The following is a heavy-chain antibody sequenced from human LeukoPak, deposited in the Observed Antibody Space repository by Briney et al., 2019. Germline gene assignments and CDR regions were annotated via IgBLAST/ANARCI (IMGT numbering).Heavy chain of an antibody. CDR3: ARCQDYYDSSPVDY. CDR1: GFTFSSYA. D-gene: IGHD3-22*01. CDR2: ISGSGGRT. J-gene: IGHJ4*02. Sequence: QPGGSLRLSCAASGFTFSSYAMSWVRQAPGKGLEWVSAISGSGGRTYYADSVKGRFTISRDNSKNTLYLQMNSLRAEDTAVYYCARCQDYYDSSPVDYWGQGTLVTVSS. V-gene: IGHV3-23*01.